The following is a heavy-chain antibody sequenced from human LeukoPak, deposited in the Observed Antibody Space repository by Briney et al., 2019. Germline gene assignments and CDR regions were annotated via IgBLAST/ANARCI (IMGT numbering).Heavy chain of an antibody. CDR1: GFIFSNYG. Sequence: GGSLRLSCAASGFIFSNYGMNWVRQAPGKGLEWVAAISASGSATSYADSVKGRFTISRDNSKNTLYLQMNSLRAEDTAVYYCARGGGATDHFDYWGQGTLVTVSS. J-gene: IGHJ4*02. CDR2: ISASGSAT. CDR3: ARGGGATDHFDY. D-gene: IGHD1-26*01. V-gene: IGHV3-23*01.